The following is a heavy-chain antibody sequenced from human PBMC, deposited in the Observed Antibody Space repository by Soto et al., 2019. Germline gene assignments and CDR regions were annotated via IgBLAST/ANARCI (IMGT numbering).Heavy chain of an antibody. J-gene: IGHJ6*02. Sequence: ASVKVSCKASGYTFTSYGISWVRQAPGRGLEWMGWINPNSGGTNYAQKFQGWVTMTRDTSISTAYMELSMLRSDDTAVYYCARELDGGYSYGYYYYGMDVWGQGTTVTVSS. CDR2: INPNSGGT. CDR1: GYTFTSYG. V-gene: IGHV1-2*04. D-gene: IGHD5-18*01. CDR3: ARELDGGYSYGYYYYGMDV.